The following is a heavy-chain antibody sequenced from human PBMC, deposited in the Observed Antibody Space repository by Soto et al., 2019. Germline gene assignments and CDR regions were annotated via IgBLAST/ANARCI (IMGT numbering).Heavy chain of an antibody. V-gene: IGHV3-48*01. CDR2: ISSGGTI. J-gene: IGHJ4*02. CDR3: AKIVYSSSWYPENY. CDR1: GCPFSSYD. D-gene: IGHD6-13*01. Sequence: GGSLRLSCAASGCPFSSYDMNWVRQAPGRGLEWISYISSGGTIHYAPSVKGRFTISRDNSKNTLYLQMNSLRAEDTAVYYCAKIVYSSSWYPENYWGQGTLVTVSS.